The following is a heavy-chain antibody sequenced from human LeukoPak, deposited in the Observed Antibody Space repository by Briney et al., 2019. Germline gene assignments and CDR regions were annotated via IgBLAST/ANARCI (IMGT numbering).Heavy chain of an antibody. CDR2: IYPGDSDT. D-gene: IGHD3-22*01. CDR3: ARRYYHDSSGYNVDY. CDR1: GYTFTTYW. V-gene: IGHV5-51*01. J-gene: IGHJ4*02. Sequence: GESLKISCKGSGYTFTTYWIAWVRQMPGKGLEWMGIIYPGDSDTRYSPSFQGQVTISADKSISTAYLQWSSLKASDTAIYYCARRYYHDSSGYNVDYWGQGTLVTVSS.